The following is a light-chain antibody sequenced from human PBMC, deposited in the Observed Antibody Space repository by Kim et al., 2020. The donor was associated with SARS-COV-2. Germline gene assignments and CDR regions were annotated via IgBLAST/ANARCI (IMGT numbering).Light chain of an antibody. CDR1: QSVSSY. V-gene: IGKV3-11*01. CDR3: QQRSNWPPMYT. CDR2: DAS. Sequence: SPGERATLACRASQSVSSYLAWYQQKPGQAPRLLIYDASNSATGIPARFSGSGSVTDFTLTISSLEPEDFAVYYCQQRSNWPPMYTFGQGTKLEI. J-gene: IGKJ2*01.